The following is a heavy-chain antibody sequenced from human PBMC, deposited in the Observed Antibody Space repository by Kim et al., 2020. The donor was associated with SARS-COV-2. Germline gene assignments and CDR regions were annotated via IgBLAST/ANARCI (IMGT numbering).Heavy chain of an antibody. V-gene: IGHV3-30-3*01. D-gene: IGHD2-15*01. J-gene: IGHJ4*02. CDR3: ASAGCISLLDY. CDR2: ISYDGSNK. CDR1: GFTFSGYA. Sequence: GGSLRLSCAASGFTFSGYAMHWVRQAPGKGLEWVAVISYDGSNKYYADSVKGRFTISRDNSKNTLYLQMNSLRAEDTAVYYCASAGCISLLDYWGPGTLV.